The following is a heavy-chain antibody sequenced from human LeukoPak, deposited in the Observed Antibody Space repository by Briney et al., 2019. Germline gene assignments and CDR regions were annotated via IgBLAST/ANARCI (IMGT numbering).Heavy chain of an antibody. Sequence: GGSLRLSCAASGFPFGSYGMAWVRQAPGKGLEWVSTISGSAGSTYYADSVKGRFTISRDNSRNTLYLQMKSLRAEDTAVYYCAKDRDPFGSGTYYPTWGQGTLVTVSS. V-gene: IGHV3-23*01. D-gene: IGHD3-10*01. J-gene: IGHJ5*02. CDR1: GFPFGSYG. CDR3: AKDRDPFGSGTYYPT. CDR2: ISGSAGST.